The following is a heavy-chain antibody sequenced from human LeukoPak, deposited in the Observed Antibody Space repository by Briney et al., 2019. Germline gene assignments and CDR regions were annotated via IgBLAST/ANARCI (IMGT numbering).Heavy chain of an antibody. J-gene: IGHJ1*01. CDR3: ARPNYYDSSGYKH. CDR1: GYSFTSYW. CDR2: IYPGDSDT. D-gene: IGHD3-22*01. V-gene: IGHV5-51*01. Sequence: GESLKISCEGSGYSFTSYWIGWVRQMPGKGLEWMGIIYPGDSDTRYSPSFQGQVTISADKSISTAYLQWSSLKASDAAMYYCARPNYYDSSGYKHWGQGTLVTVSS.